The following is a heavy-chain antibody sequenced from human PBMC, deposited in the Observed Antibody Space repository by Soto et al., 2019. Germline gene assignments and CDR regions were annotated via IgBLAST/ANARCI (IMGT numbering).Heavy chain of an antibody. J-gene: IGHJ6*02. CDR2: ISGSGGST. D-gene: IGHD3-22*01. CDR3: AKARTMIVVGVKETPSYYGMDV. V-gene: IGHV3-23*01. Sequence: LRLSCAASGFTFSSYAMSWVRQAPGKGLEWVSAISGSGGSTYYADSVKGRFTISRDNSKNTLYLQMNSLRAEDTAVYYCAKARTMIVVGVKETPSYYGMDVWGQGTTVTVSS. CDR1: GFTFSSYA.